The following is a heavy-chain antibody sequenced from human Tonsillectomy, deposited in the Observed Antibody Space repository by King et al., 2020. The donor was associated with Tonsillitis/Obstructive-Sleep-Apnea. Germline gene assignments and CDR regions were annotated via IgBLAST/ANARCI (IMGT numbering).Heavy chain of an antibody. J-gene: IGHJ6*02. CDR2: ISNDGRST. Sequence: DVQLVESGGGLVQPGGSLRLSCAASGFTFTSYAMHWVRQAPGKGLEYVSAISNDGRSTFYADSVKDRFNISRDNSKNTLYLQMGGLRADDMAVYYCSRGGYDFWTGYPGLDYYYGMDVWGQGTTVTVSS. CDR1: GFTFTSYA. D-gene: IGHD3-3*01. V-gene: IGHV3-64*07. CDR3: SRGGYDFWTGYPGLDYYYGMDV.